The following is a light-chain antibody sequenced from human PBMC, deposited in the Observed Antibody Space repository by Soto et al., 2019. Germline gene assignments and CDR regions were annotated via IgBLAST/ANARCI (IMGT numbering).Light chain of an antibody. CDR3: HRYNIYSWT. Sequence: DIQMTQSPSTLSASVGDRVTITCRASQSISSWLNWYQQKPGKAPKLLIYAASSLQSGVPSRFMGMDSGPDFTPTLTIRHPNNFATNSVHRYNIYSWTFGQGTKLEIK. V-gene: IGKV1-5*01. CDR2: AAS. CDR1: QSISSW. J-gene: IGKJ1*01.